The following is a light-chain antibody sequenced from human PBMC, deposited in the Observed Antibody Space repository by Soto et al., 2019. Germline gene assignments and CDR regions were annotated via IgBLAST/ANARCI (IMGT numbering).Light chain of an antibody. Sequence: QSVLTQPPSASGTPGQRVTISCSGSTSNIGSTTVNWYQQFPGTAPKLLIYTINQRPSGVPDRFSGSRSGTSASLAISGLQSEVEADYDCASWDHSLSGVVFGGGTKLPVL. CDR1: TSNIGSTT. J-gene: IGLJ2*01. V-gene: IGLV1-44*01. CDR2: TIN. CDR3: ASWDHSLSGVV.